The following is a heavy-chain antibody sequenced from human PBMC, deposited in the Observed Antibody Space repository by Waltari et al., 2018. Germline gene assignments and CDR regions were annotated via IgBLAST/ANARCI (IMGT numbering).Heavy chain of an antibody. CDR2: INPSGGST. CDR3: AREISSAFDI. D-gene: IGHD3-16*02. CDR1: GYTFTSYY. V-gene: IGHV1-46*01. Sequence: QVQLVQSGAEVKKPGASVKVSCKASGYTFTSYYMHWVRQAPGQGLEWLGRINPSGGSTSYAQKFQGRDTMTRDTSTSTVYMELSSLRSEDTAVYYCAREISSAFDIWGQGTMVTVSS. J-gene: IGHJ3*02.